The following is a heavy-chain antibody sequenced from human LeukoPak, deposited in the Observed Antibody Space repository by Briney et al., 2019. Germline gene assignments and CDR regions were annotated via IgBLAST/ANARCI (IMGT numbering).Heavy chain of an antibody. V-gene: IGHV1-69*04. J-gene: IGHJ4*02. CDR3: ARDEVYGDRDFDY. CDR1: GGTFSSYA. D-gene: IGHD4-17*01. CDR2: IIPILGIA. Sequence: SVKVSCKASGGTFSSYAISWVRQAPGQGLEWMGRIIPILGIANYAQKFQGRVTITADKSTSTAYMELKSLRSDDTAVYYCARDEVYGDRDFDYWGQGTLVTVSS.